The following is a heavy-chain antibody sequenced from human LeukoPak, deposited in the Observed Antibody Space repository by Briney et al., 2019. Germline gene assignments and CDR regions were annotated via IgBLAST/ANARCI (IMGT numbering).Heavy chain of an antibody. D-gene: IGHD5-12*01. V-gene: IGHV4-34*01. Sequence: SETLSLTCVVYGGSFSGYYWSWLRQPPGKGLEWIGEINHSGNTNYKPSLKSRVTISVDTSKNQFSLKLSSVTAADTAVYYCARALGSYSGYDYYWFDSWGQGTLVTVSS. CDR2: INHSGNT. CDR3: ARALGSYSGYDYYWFDS. CDR1: GGSFSGYY. J-gene: IGHJ5*01.